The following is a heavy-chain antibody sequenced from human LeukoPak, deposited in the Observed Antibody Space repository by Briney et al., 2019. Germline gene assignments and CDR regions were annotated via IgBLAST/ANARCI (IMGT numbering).Heavy chain of an antibody. Sequence: KPSETLSLTCTVSGDSISGSGYYWNRLRQPPGNGLEWIGYIYYSGSTYYNPALKSRVNISVDTSKNQFSLKLSSVTAADTAVYYCARVEGSWAFDIWGQGTMVTVSS. CDR2: IYYSGST. D-gene: IGHD3-10*01. CDR3: ARVEGSWAFDI. J-gene: IGHJ3*02. V-gene: IGHV4-31*03. CDR1: GDSISGSGYY.